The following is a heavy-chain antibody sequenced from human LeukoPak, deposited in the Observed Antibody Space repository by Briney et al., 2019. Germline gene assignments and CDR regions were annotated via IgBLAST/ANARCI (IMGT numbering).Heavy chain of an antibody. V-gene: IGHV4-59*08. D-gene: IGHD6-13*01. CDR1: AGSTSSYY. Sequence: SETLSLTSTVSAGSTSSYYWSWIRQPPGKGMEWIGYIYYSGSTNYNPSLKSRVTISVDTSKNQFSLKLSSVTAADTAVYYCARSLQQLVNWLEPWGQGTLVTVSS. CDR2: IYYSGST. J-gene: IGHJ5*02. CDR3: ARSLQQLVNWLEP.